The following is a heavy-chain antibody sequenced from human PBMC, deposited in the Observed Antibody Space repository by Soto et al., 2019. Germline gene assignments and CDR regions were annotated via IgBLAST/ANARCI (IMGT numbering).Heavy chain of an antibody. CDR3: ARRGMITFGGALDP. J-gene: IGHJ5*02. CDR1: GGTFSSYT. CDR2: IIPILGIA. Sequence: GASVKVSCKASGGTFSSYTISWVRQAPGQGLEWMGRIIPILGIANYAQKFQGRVTITADKSTSTAYMELSSLRSEDTAVYYCARRGMITFGGALDPWGQGTLVTVSS. V-gene: IGHV1-69*02. D-gene: IGHD3-16*01.